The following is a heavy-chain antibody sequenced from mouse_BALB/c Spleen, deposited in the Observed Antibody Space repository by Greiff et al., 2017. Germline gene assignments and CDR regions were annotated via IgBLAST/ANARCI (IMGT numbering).Heavy chain of an antibody. CDR1: GFTFSSYA. CDR3: ARGASYYDYDGFAY. Sequence: EVMLVESGGGLVKPGGSLKLSCAASGFTFSSYAMSWVRQTPEKGLEWVASISSGGSTNYPDSVKGRLTISRDNARNILYLQMIRLRSEDTAMSYCARGASYYDYDGFAYWGQGTLVTVSA. D-gene: IGHD2-4*01. V-gene: IGHV5-6-5*01. J-gene: IGHJ3*01. CDR2: ISSGGST.